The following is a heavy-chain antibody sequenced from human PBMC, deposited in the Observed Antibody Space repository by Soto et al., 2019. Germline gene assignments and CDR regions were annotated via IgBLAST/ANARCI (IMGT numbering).Heavy chain of an antibody. CDR2: INPNSGGT. CDR3: ARGLVVPAANPHYYYYYGMDV. J-gene: IGHJ6*02. CDR1: GYTFTGYY. V-gene: IGHV1-2*04. D-gene: IGHD2-2*01. Sequence: ASVKVSCKASGYTFTGYYMPWVRQAPGQGLEWMGWINPNSGGTNYAQKFQGWVTMTRDTSISTAYMELSRLRSDDTAVYYCARGLVVPAANPHYYYYYGMDVWGQGTTVTVSS.